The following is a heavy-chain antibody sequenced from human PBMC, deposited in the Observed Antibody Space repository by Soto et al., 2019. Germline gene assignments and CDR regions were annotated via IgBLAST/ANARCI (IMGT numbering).Heavy chain of an antibody. CDR3: AKDRLALARLRWLQSDYFDY. Sequence: PGGSLRLSCAASGFAFSSYGMHWVRQAPGKGLEWVAVISYDGSNKYYADSVKGRFTISRDNSKNTLYLQMNSLRAEDTAVYYCAKDRLALARLRWLQSDYFDYWGQGTLVTVSS. CDR1: GFAFSSYG. CDR2: ISYDGSNK. D-gene: IGHD5-12*01. J-gene: IGHJ4*02. V-gene: IGHV3-30*18.